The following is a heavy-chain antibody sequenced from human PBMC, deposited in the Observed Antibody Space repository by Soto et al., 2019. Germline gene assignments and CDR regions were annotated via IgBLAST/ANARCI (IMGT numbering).Heavy chain of an antibody. CDR1: GASISGFY. CDR3: VRDGTKTLRDWFDP. Sequence: PSETLSLACTVSGASISGFYWSWIRKSAGKGLEWIGRIYATGTTDYNPSLKSRVMMSVDTSKKQFSLKLRSVTAADTAVYYCVRDGTKTLRDWFDPWGQGISVTVSS. CDR2: IYATGTT. J-gene: IGHJ5*02. V-gene: IGHV4-4*07. D-gene: IGHD1-1*01.